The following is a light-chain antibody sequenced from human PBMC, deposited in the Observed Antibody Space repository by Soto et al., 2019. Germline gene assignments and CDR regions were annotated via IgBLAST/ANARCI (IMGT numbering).Light chain of an antibody. CDR3: GSYEGSNNFG. V-gene: IGLV2-8*01. CDR1: SSDVGGYTS. J-gene: IGLJ1*01. Sequence: QYALTPRPSASGSSGQSVTISCAGTSSDVGGYTSVSWHLHHPGKAPKLMIYEVSERPSGVPDRFSCAKSSNTTSLAASGLQPEDEADYYCGSYEGSNNFGFGTGTKVTVL. CDR2: EVS.